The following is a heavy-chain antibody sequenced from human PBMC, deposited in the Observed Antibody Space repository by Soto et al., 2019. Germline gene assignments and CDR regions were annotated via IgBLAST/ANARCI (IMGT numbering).Heavy chain of an antibody. CDR3: ASPPPTGYCSGGTCSVLIY. Sequence: GASVKVSCKASGYTFTSYDINWVRQATGQGLEWMGWMNPNSGNTGYAQKLQGRVTMTRNTSISTAYMELSSLRSEDTAVYYCASPPPTGYCSGGTCSVLIYWGQGTLVTVSS. D-gene: IGHD2-15*01. J-gene: IGHJ4*02. V-gene: IGHV1-8*01. CDR1: GYTFTSYD. CDR2: MNPNSGNT.